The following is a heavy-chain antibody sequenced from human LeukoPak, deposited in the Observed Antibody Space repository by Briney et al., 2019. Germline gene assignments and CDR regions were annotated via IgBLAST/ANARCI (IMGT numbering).Heavy chain of an antibody. CDR3: ARDRLEGGETFDS. J-gene: IGHJ4*02. D-gene: IGHD1-1*01. CDR1: GFSFRSYS. CDR2: ITGSSSYI. V-gene: IGHV3-21*01. Sequence: GGSLRPSCAASGFSFRSYSMDWVRQAPGKGLEWVSSITGSSSYISYADSVKGRFTISRGNAENSLFLQMNSLRPEDTAVYFCARDRLEGGETFDSWGQGTLVTVSS.